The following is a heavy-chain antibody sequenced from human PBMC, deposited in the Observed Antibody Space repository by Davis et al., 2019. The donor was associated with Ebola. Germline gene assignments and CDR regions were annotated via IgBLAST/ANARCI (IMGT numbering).Heavy chain of an antibody. D-gene: IGHD7-27*01. V-gene: IGHV1-2*02. CDR2: INPHSRDT. CDR3: ARLKVYSVGNY. Sequence: ASVKVSCKASGYRFTDYYIFWLRQAPGQGLEWMGWINPHSRDTEFAQKFQGRVTMTRDTSISTAYMELSRLTSDDTAVYYCARLKVYSVGNYWGQGSLVTVSS. J-gene: IGHJ4*02. CDR1: GYRFTDYY.